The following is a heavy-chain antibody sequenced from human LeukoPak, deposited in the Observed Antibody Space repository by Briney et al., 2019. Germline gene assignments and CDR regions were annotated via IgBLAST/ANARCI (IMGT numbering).Heavy chain of an antibody. J-gene: IGHJ4*02. CDR2: IYPGDSDT. V-gene: IGHV5-51*01. Sequence: GESLKISCKGSGYSFTSYWIGWVRQMPGKGLEWMGIIYPGDSDTRYSPSFQGQVTISADKSISTAYLQWSSLRASDTAMYYCARQWPSDYCSSTSCYYYFDYWGQGTLVTVSS. D-gene: IGHD2-2*01. CDR1: GYSFTSYW. CDR3: ARQWPSDYCSSTSCYYYFDY.